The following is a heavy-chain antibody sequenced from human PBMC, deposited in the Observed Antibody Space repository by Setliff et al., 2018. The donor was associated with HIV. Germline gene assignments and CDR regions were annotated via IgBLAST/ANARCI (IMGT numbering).Heavy chain of an antibody. V-gene: IGHV3-30*02. CDR3: ARGGVATTWWGLFDY. J-gene: IGHJ4*02. D-gene: IGHD1-26*01. CDR2: IRYDGSYK. CDR1: GFTFSYYG. Sequence: GGSLRLSCAASGFTFSYYGMHWVRQAPGKGLEWVTSIRYDGSYKYYADSVRGRFTISRDNTKNTPYLQMNSLRAEDTAVYYCARGGVATTWWGLFDYWGQGTLVTVSS.